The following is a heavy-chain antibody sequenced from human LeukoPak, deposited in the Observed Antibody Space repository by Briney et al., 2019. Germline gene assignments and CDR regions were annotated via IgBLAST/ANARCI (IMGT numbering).Heavy chain of an antibody. V-gene: IGHV3-30-3*01. D-gene: IGHD3-3*01. CDR3: AKDLSHYDFWSGAYFDY. CDR2: ISYDGSNK. J-gene: IGHJ4*02. CDR1: GFTFSSYA. Sequence: GGSLRLSCAASGFTFSSYAMHWVRQAPGKGLEWVAVISYDGSNKYYADSVKGRFTISRDNSKNTLYLQMNSLRAEDTAVYYCAKDLSHYDFWSGAYFDYWGQGTLVTVSS.